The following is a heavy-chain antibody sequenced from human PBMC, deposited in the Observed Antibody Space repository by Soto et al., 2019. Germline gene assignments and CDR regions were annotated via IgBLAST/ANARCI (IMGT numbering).Heavy chain of an antibody. CDR2: IFWDDDA. V-gene: IGHV2-5*02. J-gene: IGHJ4*02. CDR1: GFSLSTNGVA. Sequence: QITLRESGPALVKPTQTLTLTCTFSGFSLSTNGVAVGWIRQPPGKALEWLALIFWDDDARYSPSLKSRLTITKDTSKNQVVLITANMDPVDTGTYYCTHTSGHSSTGAHNWGQGTQVTVSS. CDR3: THTSGHSSTGAHN. D-gene: IGHD6-19*01.